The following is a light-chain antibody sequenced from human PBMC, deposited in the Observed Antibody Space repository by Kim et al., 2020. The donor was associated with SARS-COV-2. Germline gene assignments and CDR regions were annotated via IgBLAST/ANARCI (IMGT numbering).Light chain of an antibody. J-gene: IGKJ4*01. CDR2: DAS. V-gene: IGKV1-13*02. CDR1: QDISSS. CDR3: QQFKTFPLT. Sequence: AVQLTQSPSSLSASVGDRVTMTCRASQDISSSLAWYQRKPGKPPNLLIFDASSLESGVPSRFSGSGSGTDFTLTINSLQPEDYATYYCQQFKTFPLTFGGGTKLEI.